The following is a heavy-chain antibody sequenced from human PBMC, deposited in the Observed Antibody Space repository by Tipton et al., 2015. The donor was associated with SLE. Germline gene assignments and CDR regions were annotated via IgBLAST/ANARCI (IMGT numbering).Heavy chain of an antibody. CDR3: ARVIAAPPYGMDV. CDR2: IWYDGSNK. D-gene: IGHD6-13*01. J-gene: IGHJ6*02. CDR1: GFSLSSYA. Sequence: SLRLSCAASGFSLSSYAMHWVRQAPGKGLEWVAVIWYDGSNKYYADSVKGRFTISRDNSKNTLYLQMNSLRGEDTAVYYCARVIAAPPYGMDVWGQGP. V-gene: IGHV3-30*04.